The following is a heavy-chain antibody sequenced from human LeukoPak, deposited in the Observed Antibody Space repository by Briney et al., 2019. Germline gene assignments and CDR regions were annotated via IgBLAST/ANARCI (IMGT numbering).Heavy chain of an antibody. D-gene: IGHD4-23*01. CDR3: AIQDYGGTSGY. V-gene: IGHV4-31*03. Sequence: SETLSLTCTVSGGSISSGGYYWTWIRQHPGKGLEWIGYIYYSGSTSYNPSLKSRVTISLDTSKNQFSLKLSSVTAADTAVYYCAIQDYGGTSGYWGQGTLVTVSS. CDR1: GGSISSGGYY. CDR2: IYYSGST. J-gene: IGHJ4*02.